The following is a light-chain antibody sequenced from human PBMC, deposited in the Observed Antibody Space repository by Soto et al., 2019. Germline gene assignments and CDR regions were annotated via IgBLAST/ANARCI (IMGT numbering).Light chain of an antibody. CDR3: CSYAGSITPFI. J-gene: IGLJ1*01. CDR1: SSDVESYNL. Sequence: QSVLTQPASVSGYPGQSFTISFTGTSSDVESYNLVSWYQQHPGKAPKLMIYEVSERPSGVSNRFSGSKSGNTASLTISGLQAVDVADYTCCSYAGSITPFIFGTGTKDTDL. V-gene: IGLV2-23*02. CDR2: EVS.